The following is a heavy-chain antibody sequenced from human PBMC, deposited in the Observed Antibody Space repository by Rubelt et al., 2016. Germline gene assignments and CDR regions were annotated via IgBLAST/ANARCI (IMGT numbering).Heavy chain of an antibody. D-gene: IGHD1-26*01. Sequence: QVQLQESGPGLVKPSETLSLTCTVSGGSISSYYWSWIRQPPGKGLEWIGYIYYSGSTNYNPSLKSRVTISVDTSKNQFSLKLSSVTAADTAVYYCARHRGSRGASVFDYWGQGTLVTVSS. J-gene: IGHJ4*02. CDR1: GGSISSYY. CDR2: IYYSGST. V-gene: IGHV4-59*08. CDR3: ARHRGSRGASVFDY.